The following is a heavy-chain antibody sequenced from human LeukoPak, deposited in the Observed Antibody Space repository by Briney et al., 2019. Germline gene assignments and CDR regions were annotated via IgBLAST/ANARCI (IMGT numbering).Heavy chain of an antibody. J-gene: IGHJ5*02. V-gene: IGHV3-66*01. CDR2: IYSGGDT. CDR1: GFTVSNYY. CDR3: ARDPDA. Sequence: QPGGSLRLSCAASGFTVSNYYMSWVRKAPGEGLEWVSVIYSGGDTYHADSVKGRFTLSRDNSKNTLYLQMNSLRAEDTAVYYCARDPDAWGQGTLVTVSS.